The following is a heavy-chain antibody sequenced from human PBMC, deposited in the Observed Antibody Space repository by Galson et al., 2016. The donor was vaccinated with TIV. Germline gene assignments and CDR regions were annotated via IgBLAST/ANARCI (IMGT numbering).Heavy chain of an antibody. J-gene: IGHJ3*02. V-gene: IGHV3-33*01. CDR2: IWYDGINK. CDR1: GFTFSSYG. Sequence: SLRLSCAASGFTFSSYGMHWVRQAPGKGLEWVAIIWYDGINKYYADSVNGRFTISRDNSKDTVYRQMNSLRAEDTALYYCARDGLWELLPPAAFDIWGQGTKVIVSS. D-gene: IGHD1-26*01. CDR3: ARDGLWELLPPAAFDI.